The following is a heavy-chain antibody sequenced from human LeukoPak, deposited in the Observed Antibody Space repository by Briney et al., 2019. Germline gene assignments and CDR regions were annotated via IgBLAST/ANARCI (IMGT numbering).Heavy chain of an antibody. CDR3: ARSFGASHQYSSSWYYYMDV. CDR1: GYTFTSYY. J-gene: IGHJ6*03. CDR2: INPSGGST. V-gene: IGHV1-46*01. D-gene: IGHD6-13*01. Sequence: GASVKVSCKASGYTFTSYYMHWVRQAPGQGLEWMGIINPSGGSTSYAQKFQGRVTMTRDMSTSTVYMELSSLRSEDTAVYYCARSFGASHQYSSSWYYYMDVWGKGTTVTVSS.